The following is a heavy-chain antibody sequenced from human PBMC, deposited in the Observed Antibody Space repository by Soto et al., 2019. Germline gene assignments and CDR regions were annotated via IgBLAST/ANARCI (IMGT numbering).Heavy chain of an antibody. D-gene: IGHD3-10*01. V-gene: IGHV4-61*01. J-gene: IGHJ6*02. Sequence: GTLTLTCTVSGGSVSSGSYYGSWIREPPGKGLEWIGYIYYSGSTNYNPSLKSRVTISVDTSKNQFSLKLSSVTAADTAVYYCAREGAMVPPSPYYYYGMDVWGQGTTVTVSS. CDR2: IYYSGST. CDR1: GGSVSSGSYY. CDR3: AREGAMVPPSPYYYYGMDV.